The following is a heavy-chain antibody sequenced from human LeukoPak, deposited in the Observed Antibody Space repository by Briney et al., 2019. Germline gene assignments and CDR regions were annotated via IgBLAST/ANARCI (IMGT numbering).Heavy chain of an antibody. V-gene: IGHV4-61*02. D-gene: IGHD1-26*01. CDR1: GGSISSGSYY. Sequence: SQTLSLTCSVSGGSISSGSYYWSWIRQPAGKGLEWIGRIYTSGSTNYNPSLRSRVTISVDTSKNHVSLKLSSVTAADTAVYYCARTVGPTEYYYGMDVWGQGTTVTVSS. CDR3: ARTVGPTEYYYGMDV. J-gene: IGHJ6*02. CDR2: IYTSGST.